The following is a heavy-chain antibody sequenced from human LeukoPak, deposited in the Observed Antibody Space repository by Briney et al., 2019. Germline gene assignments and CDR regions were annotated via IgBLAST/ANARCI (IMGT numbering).Heavy chain of an antibody. V-gene: IGHV3-7*03. CDR1: GFTFSRYW. CDR2: IKQDGSEK. Sequence: GGSPRLSCAASGFTFSRYWMSWVRQAPGKGLEWVANIKQDGSEKDYVDSVKGRFTISRDNAKNSLYLQMNSLRAEDTAVYYCATRPDAAPGPFDYWGQGTLLTVSS. CDR3: ATRPDAAPGPFDY. D-gene: IGHD2-15*01. J-gene: IGHJ4*02.